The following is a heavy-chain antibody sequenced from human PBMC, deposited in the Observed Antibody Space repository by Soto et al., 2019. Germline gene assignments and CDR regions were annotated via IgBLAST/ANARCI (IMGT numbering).Heavy chain of an antibody. CDR3: ATGGRITIFGAAIDLLGYYGMDI. D-gene: IGHD3-3*01. Sequence: SATLSPTCAVYGGSFSWYYWSWIRQPPGKALGWIGEINHSGSTNYNPSLKRRVTISVDTSKNQFSLKLSSVTAADTAVYYCATGGRITIFGAAIDLLGYYGMDIWGQGTTVTVSS. J-gene: IGHJ6*02. CDR2: INHSGST. V-gene: IGHV4-34*01. CDR1: GGSFSWYY.